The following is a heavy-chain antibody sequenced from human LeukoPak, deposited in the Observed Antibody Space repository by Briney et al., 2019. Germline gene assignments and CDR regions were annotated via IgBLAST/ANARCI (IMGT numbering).Heavy chain of an antibody. CDR3: ARPITIFGVVIIRDAFDI. V-gene: IGHV4-39*01. Sequence: PSETLSLTCTVSGGPISSSSYYWGRIRQPPGKGLEWIGSSYYSGSTYYNPSLKSRVTISVDTSKNQFSLKLSSVTAADTAVYYCARPITIFGVVIIRDAFDIWGQGTMVTVSS. D-gene: IGHD3-3*01. J-gene: IGHJ3*02. CDR1: GGPISSSSYY. CDR2: SYYSGST.